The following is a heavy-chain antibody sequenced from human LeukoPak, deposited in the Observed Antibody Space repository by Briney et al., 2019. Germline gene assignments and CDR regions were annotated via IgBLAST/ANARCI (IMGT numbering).Heavy chain of an antibody. D-gene: IGHD6-13*01. J-gene: IGHJ6*03. CDR3: AREGAGAAGPYYYYMDV. CDR2: IYYSGST. CDR1: GGSISSGSYY. Sequence: SETLSLTCTVSGGSISSGSYYWGWIRQPPGKGLEWIGSIYYSGSTYYNPSLKSRVTISVDTSKNQFSLKLSSVTAADTAVYYCAREGAGAAGPYYYYMDVWGKGTTVTVSS. V-gene: IGHV4-39*07.